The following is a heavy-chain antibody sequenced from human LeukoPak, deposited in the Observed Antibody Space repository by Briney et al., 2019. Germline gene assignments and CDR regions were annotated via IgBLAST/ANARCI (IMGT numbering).Heavy chain of an antibody. CDR1: GFTFSSYW. Sequence: SGGSLRLSCAASGFTFSSYWMHWVRQAPGKGLVWVSRINSDGSSTSYADSVKGRFTISRDNAKNTLYLQMNSLRAEDTAVYYCARDQSGLHLLGYCSSTSCYDAFDIWGQGTMVTVSS. V-gene: IGHV3-74*01. CDR3: ARDQSGLHLLGYCSSTSCYDAFDI. CDR2: INSDGSST. D-gene: IGHD2-2*01. J-gene: IGHJ3*02.